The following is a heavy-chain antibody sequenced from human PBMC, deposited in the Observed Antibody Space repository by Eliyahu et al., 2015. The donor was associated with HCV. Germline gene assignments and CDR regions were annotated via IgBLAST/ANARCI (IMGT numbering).Heavy chain of an antibody. J-gene: IGHJ3*02. CDR3: AKNWFGNFLDAFDM. Sequence: EVRLVESGGGLVQPGGSLXLXCAAXGFTFGNYAMNWVRQAPGKGLEWVSGMSGSGDRTDYADSMRGRFTTFRDNSKNILYLQMNSLRAEDTAVYYCAKNWFGNFLDAFDMWGHGTVVTVSS. D-gene: IGHD3-10*01. V-gene: IGHV3-23*04. CDR1: GFTFGNYA. CDR2: MSGSGDRT.